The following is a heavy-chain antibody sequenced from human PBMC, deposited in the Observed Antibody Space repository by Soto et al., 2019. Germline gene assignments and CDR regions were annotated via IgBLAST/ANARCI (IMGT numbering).Heavy chain of an antibody. CDR3: AKGAESSGWYGGYYGMDV. J-gene: IGHJ6*02. V-gene: IGHV3-23*01. CDR1: GFTFSSYA. D-gene: IGHD6-19*01. CDR2: ISGSGGST. Sequence: GGSLRLSCAASGFTFSSYAMSWVRQAPGKGLEWVSAISGSGGSTYYADSVKGRFTISRDNSKNTLYLQMNSLRAEDTDVYYFAKGAESSGWYGGYYGMDVWGQGTTVTVSS.